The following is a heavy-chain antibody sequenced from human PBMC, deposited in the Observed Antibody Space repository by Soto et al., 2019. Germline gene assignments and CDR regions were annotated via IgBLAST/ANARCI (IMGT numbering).Heavy chain of an antibody. J-gene: IGHJ5*02. CDR1: GYTFTGYY. V-gene: IGHV1-2*02. CDR3: ASLGLHCSGGSCHDWFDP. D-gene: IGHD2-15*01. CDR2: INPNSGGT. Sequence: ASVKVSCKASGYTFTGYYMHWVRQAPGQGLEWMGWINPNSGGTNYAQKFQGRVTMTRDTSISTAYMELSRLRSDDTAVYYCASLGLHCSGGSCHDWFDPWGQGTQVTVSS.